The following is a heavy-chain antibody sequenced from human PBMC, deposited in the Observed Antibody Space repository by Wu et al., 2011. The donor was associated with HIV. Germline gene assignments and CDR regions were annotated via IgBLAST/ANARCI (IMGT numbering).Heavy chain of an antibody. CDR2: IIPMFDTA. J-gene: IGHJ6*03. D-gene: IGHD3-10*01. CDR3: AIGFGEHYYYYFYIDV. V-gene: IGHV1-69*06. CDR1: GGSFSDYV. Sequence: KPGSSVKVSCKASGGSFSDYVVHWVRQAPGQGLEWMGGIIPMFDTANYAQKFQGRVTITADKSTSTAYMELSSLRSEDTAVYYCAIGFGEHYYYYFYIDVWGKGTTVTVSS.